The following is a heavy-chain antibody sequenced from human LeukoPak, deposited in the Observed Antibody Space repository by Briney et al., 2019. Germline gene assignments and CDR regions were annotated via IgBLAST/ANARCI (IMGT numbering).Heavy chain of an antibody. CDR2: ISSSGSII. CDR3: ARGWGWRDY. J-gene: IGHJ4*02. D-gene: IGHD2-21*01. V-gene: IGHV3-48*03. Sequence: GGSLRLSCAASGFTFSNYKMNWVRQAPGKGLEWVSYISSSGSIIYYSDSVKGRFTISRDNAKKSLYLQMNTLRAEDTAVYYCARGWGWRDYWGQGTLSPSPQ. CDR1: GFTFSNYK.